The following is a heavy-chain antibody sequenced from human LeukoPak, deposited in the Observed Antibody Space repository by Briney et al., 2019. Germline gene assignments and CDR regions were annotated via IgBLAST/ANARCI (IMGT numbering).Heavy chain of an antibody. CDR2: ISSSSSTI. J-gene: IGHJ4*02. CDR1: GFTFSSYA. V-gene: IGHV3-48*01. Sequence: GGSLRLSCAASGFTFSSYAMSWVRQAPGKGLEWVSYISSSSSTIYYADSVKGRFTISRDNAKNSLYLQTNSLRAEDTAVYYCARAQYYSDSTGYYYLHYWGQGTLVTVSS. CDR3: ARAQYYSDSTGYYYLHY. D-gene: IGHD3-22*01.